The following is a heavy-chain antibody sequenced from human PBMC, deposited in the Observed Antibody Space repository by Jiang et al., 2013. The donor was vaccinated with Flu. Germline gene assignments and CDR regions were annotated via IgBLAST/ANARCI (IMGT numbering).Heavy chain of an antibody. V-gene: IGHV3-33*01. D-gene: IGHD5-12*01. CDR1: GFTFSSYG. CDR2: IWYDGSNK. Sequence: VQLVESGGGVVQPGRSLRLSCAASGFTFSSYGMHWVRQAPGKGLEWVAVIWYDGSNKYYADSVKGRFTISRDNSKNTLYLQMDSLRAEDTAVYYCARFRNSGYVGPWGQGTLVTVSS. J-gene: IGHJ5*02. CDR3: ARFRNSGYVGP.